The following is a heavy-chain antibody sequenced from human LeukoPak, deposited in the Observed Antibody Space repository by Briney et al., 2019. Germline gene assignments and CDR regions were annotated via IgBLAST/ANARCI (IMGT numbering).Heavy chain of an antibody. CDR1: GFTFSDYY. CDR2: ISSSGSTI. Sequence: GESLRLSCAASGFTFSDYYMSWIRQAPGKGLEWVSYISSSGSTIYYADSVKGRFTISRDNAKNSLYLQMNSLRAEDTAVYYCARETLRIAVIDYWGQGTLVTVSS. J-gene: IGHJ4*02. V-gene: IGHV3-11*01. D-gene: IGHD6-19*01. CDR3: ARETLRIAVIDY.